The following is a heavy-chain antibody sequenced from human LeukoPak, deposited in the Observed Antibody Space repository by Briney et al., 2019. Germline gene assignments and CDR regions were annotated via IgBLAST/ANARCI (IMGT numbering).Heavy chain of an antibody. CDR1: GGSISSYY. V-gene: IGHV4-59*01. J-gene: IGHJ4*02. D-gene: IGHD4-11*01. CDR2: IYYSGST. CDR3: ARLDYSTYVQDY. Sequence: SETLSLTCTVSGGSISSYYWSWIRQPPGKGLEWIGNIYYSGSTNYNPSLKGRVTISVDTSKNQFSLKLSSVTAADTAVYYCARLDYSTYVQDYWGQGTLVTVSS.